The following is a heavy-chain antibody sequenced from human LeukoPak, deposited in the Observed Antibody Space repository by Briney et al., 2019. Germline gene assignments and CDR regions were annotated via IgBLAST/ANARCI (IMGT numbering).Heavy chain of an antibody. CDR3: ARGTALQDY. CDR1: GFTFSNYC. D-gene: IGHD2-2*02. Sequence: GGSLRLSCAASGFTFSNYCMIRVRQAPGKGLVWVSDINSDGTITHYADSVKGRFTVSRDNAQDTLYLQMNSLRAEDTAVYYCARGTALQDYWGQGTLVTVSS. J-gene: IGHJ4*02. V-gene: IGHV3-74*01. CDR2: INSDGTIT.